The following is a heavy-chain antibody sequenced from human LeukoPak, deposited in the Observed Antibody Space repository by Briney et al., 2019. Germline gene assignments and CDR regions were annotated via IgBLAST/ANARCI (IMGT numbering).Heavy chain of an antibody. Sequence: SETLSLTCTVSGDSIFSSNSYWGWIRQPPGKGLEWIGSIYYSGNTYYNASLKSRVTISVDTSKNQFPLKLSSVTAADTAVYYCARVPDVWGKGTTVTVTS. CDR2: IYYSGNT. CDR3: ARVPDV. J-gene: IGHJ6*04. CDR1: GDSIFSSNSY. V-gene: IGHV4-39*06.